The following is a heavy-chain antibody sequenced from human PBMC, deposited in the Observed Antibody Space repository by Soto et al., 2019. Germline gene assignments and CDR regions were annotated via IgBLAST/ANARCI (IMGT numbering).Heavy chain of an antibody. CDR1: GFTFDDYA. V-gene: IGHV3-43*02. D-gene: IGHD3-22*01. J-gene: IGHJ4*02. CDR3: AKDMHNYYDSSGYSN. Sequence: GESLKISCAASGFTFDDYAMHWVRQAPGKGLEWVSLISGDGGSTYYADSVKGRFTISRDNSKNSLYLQMNSLRTEDTALYYCAKDMHNYYDSSGYSNWGQGTLVTVSS. CDR2: ISGDGGST.